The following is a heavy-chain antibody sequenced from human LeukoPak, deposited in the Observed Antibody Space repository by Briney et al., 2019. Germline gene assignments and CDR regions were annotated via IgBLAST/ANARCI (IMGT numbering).Heavy chain of an antibody. Sequence: GSLRLSCAASGFTFDDYYMSWVRQAPGKGLEWIGNIYYSGSTYYNPSLKSRVTISVDTSKNQFSLRLSSVTAADMAVYYCARFSAYYYGSGSYYYFDYWGQGTLVTVSS. J-gene: IGHJ4*02. CDR3: ARFSAYYYGSGSYYYFDY. CDR2: IYYSGST. D-gene: IGHD3-10*01. CDR1: GFTFDDYY. V-gene: IGHV4-38-2*01.